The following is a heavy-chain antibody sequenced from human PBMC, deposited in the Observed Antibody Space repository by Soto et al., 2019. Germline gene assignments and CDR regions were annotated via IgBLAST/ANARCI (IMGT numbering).Heavy chain of an antibody. V-gene: IGHV1-58*01. CDR1: GFPFTSSA. CDR2: IVVGSGNT. D-gene: IGHD3-16*01. J-gene: IGHJ6*02. CDR3: ATGRRSALRGEYYYYFYGMEV. Sequence: SVQVSCKASGFPFTSSAVQWVRQARGQRLEWIGWIVVGSGNTNYAQKFQERVTITRDMSTSTAYMELSSLRSEDTAVYYCATGRRSALRGEYYYYFYGMEVLGQGTTVTISS.